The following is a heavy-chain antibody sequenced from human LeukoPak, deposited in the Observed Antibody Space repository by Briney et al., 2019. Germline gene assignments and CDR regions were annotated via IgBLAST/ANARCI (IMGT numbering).Heavy chain of an antibody. V-gene: IGHV1-18*01. CDR1: VYTFTSYG. J-gene: IGHJ6*03. Sequence: GASVKVSFKASVYTFTSYGISWLRQAPGQGLEWMGWISAYNGNTNYAQKLQGRVTMTTDTSTSTAYMELRSLRSDDTAVYYCARGLIEGIYYYYMDVWGKGTTVTVSS. D-gene: IGHD2/OR15-2a*01. CDR2: ISAYNGNT. CDR3: ARGLIEGIYYYYMDV.